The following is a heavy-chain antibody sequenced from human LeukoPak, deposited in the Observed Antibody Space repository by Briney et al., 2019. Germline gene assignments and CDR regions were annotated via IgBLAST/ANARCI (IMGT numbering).Heavy chain of an antibody. D-gene: IGHD3-3*01. V-gene: IGHV3-30*02. CDR3: AKGRVLPNWFDP. Sequence: GGSLRLSCAASGFTFSSYGMHWVRQAPGKGLEWVAFIRYDGSNKYYADSVKGRFTISRDNSKNTLYLQMNSLRAEDTAVYYCAKGRVLPNWFDPWPGNPGHRLL. J-gene: IGHJ5*02. CDR1: GFTFSSYG. CDR2: IRYDGSNK.